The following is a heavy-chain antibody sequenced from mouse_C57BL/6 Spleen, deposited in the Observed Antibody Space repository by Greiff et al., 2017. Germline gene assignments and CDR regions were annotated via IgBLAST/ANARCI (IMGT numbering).Heavy chain of an antibody. CDR2: IYPGDGDT. CDR3: ARGGLDYYAMDY. CDR1: GYAFSSYW. D-gene: IGHD1-1*02. Sequence: VQLQQSGAELVKPGASVKISCKASGYAFSSYWMNWVKQRPGKGLEWIGQIYPGDGDTNYNGEFKGKATLTADKSSSTAYMQLSSLTSEDSAVYFCARGGLDYYAMDYWGQGTSVTVSS. V-gene: IGHV1-80*01. J-gene: IGHJ4*01.